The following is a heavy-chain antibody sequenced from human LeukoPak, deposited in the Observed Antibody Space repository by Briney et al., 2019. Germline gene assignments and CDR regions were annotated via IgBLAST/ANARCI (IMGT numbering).Heavy chain of an antibody. CDR2: ISGSGGST. Sequence: TGGSLRLSCAASGFTFSSYAMSWVRQAPGKGLEWVSAISGSGGSTYYADSVKGGFTISRDNSKNTLYLQMNSLRAEDTAVYYCAKQRGIAVAAVDYWGQGTLVTVSS. CDR1: GFTFSSYA. D-gene: IGHD6-19*01. J-gene: IGHJ4*02. V-gene: IGHV3-23*01. CDR3: AKQRGIAVAAVDY.